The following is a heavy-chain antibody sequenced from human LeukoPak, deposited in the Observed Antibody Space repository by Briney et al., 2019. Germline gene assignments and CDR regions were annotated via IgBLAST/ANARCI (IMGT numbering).Heavy chain of an antibody. CDR3: ARDREEYSSSSRLNYFDY. CDR1: GYTFTSYG. D-gene: IGHD6-6*01. V-gene: IGHV1-18*01. Sequence: ASVKVSCKASGYTFTSYGISWVRQAPGQGLEWMGWISAYNGNTNYAQKLQSRVTMTTDTSTSTAYMELKSLRSDDTAVYYCARDREEYSSSSRLNYFDYWGQGTLVTVSS. J-gene: IGHJ4*02. CDR2: ISAYNGNT.